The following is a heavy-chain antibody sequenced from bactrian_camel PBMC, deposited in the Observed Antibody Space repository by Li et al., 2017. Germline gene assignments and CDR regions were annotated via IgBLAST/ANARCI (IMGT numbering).Heavy chain of an antibody. Sequence: VQLVESGGGLVQPGKSPKLSCAASGFTFSNYEMTWVRQAPGKGLEWLSFIVKGDGSSYYADSVKDRFTISRDNGKNTLYLQINSLKTEDTAVYYCAAGPGWAWGQGTQVTVS. CDR1: GFTFSNYE. D-gene: IGHD1*01. CDR3: AAGPGWA. J-gene: IGHJ6*01. CDR2: IVKGDGSS. V-gene: IGHV3S1*01.